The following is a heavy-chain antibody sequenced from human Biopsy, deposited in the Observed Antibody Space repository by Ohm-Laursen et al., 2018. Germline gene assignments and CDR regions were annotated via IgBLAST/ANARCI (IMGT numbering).Heavy chain of an antibody. V-gene: IGHV3-30*18. CDR3: AKDRYNYTPIGGFSMDV. CDR2: IFYDGSNT. CDR1: GFTFNNYG. J-gene: IGHJ6*02. D-gene: IGHD5-18*01. Sequence: SLRLSCTASGFTFNNYGMQRVRQAPGKGLEWVAFIFYDGSNTYYADSVKGRFTISRDNSRDTPYLQMSSLRAEDTAVYYCAKDRYNYTPIGGFSMDVWGQGTTVTVSS.